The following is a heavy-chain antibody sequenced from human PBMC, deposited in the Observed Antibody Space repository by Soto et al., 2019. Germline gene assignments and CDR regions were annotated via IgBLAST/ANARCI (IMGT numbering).Heavy chain of an antibody. CDR1: DGSVSRGGYY. CDR2: IYYTGRT. CDR3: AREGSYHYFDY. Sequence: QVQLQESGPGLVKPSQTLSLACTVSDGSVSRGGYYWSWIRQSPGKNLEWIGNIYYTGRTSYNPSLKSRLNISLETSKRQFCLRLASVSAADTAVYYCAREGSYHYFDYWGQGALVTVSS. J-gene: IGHJ4*02. V-gene: IGHV4-31*03. D-gene: IGHD1-26*01.